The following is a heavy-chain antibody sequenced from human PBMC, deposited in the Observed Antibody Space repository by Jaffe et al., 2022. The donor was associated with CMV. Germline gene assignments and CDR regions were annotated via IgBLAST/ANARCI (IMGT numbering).Heavy chain of an antibody. J-gene: IGHJ4*02. CDR3: ARQGYDFWSGLDY. Sequence: QLQLQESGPGLVKPSETLSLTCTVSGGSISSSSYYWGWIRQPPGKGLEWIGSIYYSGSTYYNPSLKSRVTISVDTSKNQFSLKLSSVTAADTAVYYCARQGYDFWSGLDYWGQGTLVTVSS. D-gene: IGHD3-3*01. V-gene: IGHV4-39*01. CDR1: GGSISSSSYY. CDR2: IYYSGST.